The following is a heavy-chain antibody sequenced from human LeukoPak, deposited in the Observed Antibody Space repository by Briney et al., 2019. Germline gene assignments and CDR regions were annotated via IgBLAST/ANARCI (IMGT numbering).Heavy chain of an antibody. D-gene: IGHD3-3*01. CDR3: ARDRAYDFWSGYYAH. CDR2: ISYDGSNK. CDR1: GFTFSSYA. V-gene: IGHV3-30-3*01. J-gene: IGHJ4*02. Sequence: GGSLRLSCAASGFTFSSYAMHWVRQAPGKGLEWVAVISYDGSNKYYADSVKGRFTISRDNSKNTLYLQMNSLRAEDTAVYYCARDRAYDFWSGYYAHWGQGTLVTVSS.